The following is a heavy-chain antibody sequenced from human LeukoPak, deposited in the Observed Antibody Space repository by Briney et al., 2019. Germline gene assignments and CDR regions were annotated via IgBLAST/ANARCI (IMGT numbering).Heavy chain of an antibody. CDR2: IRYDGSNK. CDR3: AKDEFFDGYCSSTSCSVGPFDY. V-gene: IGHV3-30*02. CDR1: GFTFSSYG. J-gene: IGHJ4*02. Sequence: PGGSLRLSCAASGFTFSSYGVHWVRQAPGKGLEWVAFIRYDGSNKYYADSVKGRFTISRDNSKNTLYLQMNSLRAEDTAVYYCAKDEFFDGYCSSTSCSVGPFDYWGQGTLVTVSS. D-gene: IGHD2-2*03.